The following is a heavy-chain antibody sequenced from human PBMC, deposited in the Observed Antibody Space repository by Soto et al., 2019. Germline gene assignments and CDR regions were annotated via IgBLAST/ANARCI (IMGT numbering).Heavy chain of an antibody. CDR1: GYNFAGYW. D-gene: IGHD3-3*01. J-gene: IGHJ4*02. CDR3: ARGGVSTRTFDY. Sequence: GESLKISCKGSGYNFAGYWIAWVRQMPGKGLELMGIIYPSDSDTRYRPSFQGQVTISADKSIGSAYLQWSSLRASDTAMYYCARGGVSTRTFDYWGQGTPVTVSS. CDR2: IYPSDSDT. V-gene: IGHV5-51*01.